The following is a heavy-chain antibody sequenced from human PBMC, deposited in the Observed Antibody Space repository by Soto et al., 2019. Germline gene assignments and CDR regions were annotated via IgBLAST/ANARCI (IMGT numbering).Heavy chain of an antibody. CDR2: IKQDGSEK. J-gene: IGHJ6*02. CDR1: GFTFSSYW. Sequence: EVQLVESGGGLVQPGGSLRLSCAASGFTFSSYWMSWVRQAPGKGLEWVANIKQDGSEKYYVDSVKGRFTISRDNAKNSLYLQMNGLRAEDTAVYYCARVGIVVVVAARGNYGMDVWGQGTTVTVSS. D-gene: IGHD2-15*01. V-gene: IGHV3-7*01. CDR3: ARVGIVVVVAARGNYGMDV.